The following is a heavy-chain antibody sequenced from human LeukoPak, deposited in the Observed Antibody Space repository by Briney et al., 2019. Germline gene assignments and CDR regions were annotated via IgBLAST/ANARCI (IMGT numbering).Heavy chain of an antibody. J-gene: IGHJ5*02. D-gene: IGHD3-10*01. Sequence: ASVKVSCKASGYTFTSYYMHWVRQAPGQGLEWMGIINPSGGSTSYAQKFQGRVTMTRDTSTSTVYMELSSLRSEDTAVYYCATVASYYGSGNWFDPWGQGTLVTVSS. CDR1: GYTFTSYY. CDR3: ATVASYYGSGNWFDP. V-gene: IGHV1-46*01. CDR2: INPSGGST.